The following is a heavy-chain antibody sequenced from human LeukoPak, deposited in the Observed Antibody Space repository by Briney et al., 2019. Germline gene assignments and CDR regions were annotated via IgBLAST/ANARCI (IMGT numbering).Heavy chain of an antibody. J-gene: IGHJ4*02. D-gene: IGHD6-19*01. V-gene: IGHV4-31*03. CDR1: GDSISSGDYY. Sequence: PSETLSLTCTVSGDSISSGDYYWTWIRQHPGKGLEWIGYIHYSGSTYYNPSLKSRVTISVDTSKNQFSLKVSSVTAAETAVYYCARAKYSSGWYLDYWGQGTRVTVSS. CDR3: ARAKYSSGWYLDY. CDR2: IHYSGST.